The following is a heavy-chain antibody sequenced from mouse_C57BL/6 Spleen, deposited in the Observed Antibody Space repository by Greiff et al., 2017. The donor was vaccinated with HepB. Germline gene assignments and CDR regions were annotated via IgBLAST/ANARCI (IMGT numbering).Heavy chain of an antibody. CDR3: ARGGTRYFDY. CDR2: IYPGDGDT. J-gene: IGHJ2*01. D-gene: IGHD3-3*01. Sequence: VQGVESGAELVKPGASVKISCKASGYAFSSYWMNWVKQRPGKGLEWIGQIYPGDGDTNYNGKFKGKATLTADKSSSTAYMQLSSLTSEDSAVYFCARGGTRYFDYWGQGTTLTVSS. V-gene: IGHV1-80*01. CDR1: GYAFSSYW.